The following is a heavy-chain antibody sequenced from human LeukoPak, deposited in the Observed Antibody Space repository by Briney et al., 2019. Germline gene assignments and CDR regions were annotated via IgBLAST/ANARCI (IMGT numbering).Heavy chain of an antibody. V-gene: IGHV3-15*01. CDR1: GFTFSNAW. Sequence: GGSLRHSCAASGFTFSNAWMSWVRQTPGKGLEWVGRIKSKTDGGTTDYAAPVKGRFTISRDDSKNTLYLQMNSLKTEDTAVYYCTAQYDYVWGSYRPWPYWGQGTLVTVSS. D-gene: IGHD3-16*02. CDR2: IKSKTDGGTT. J-gene: IGHJ4*02. CDR3: TAQYDYVWGSYRPWPY.